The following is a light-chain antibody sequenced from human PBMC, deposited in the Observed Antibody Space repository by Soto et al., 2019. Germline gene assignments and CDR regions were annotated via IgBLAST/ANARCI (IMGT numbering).Light chain of an antibody. J-gene: IGLJ1*01. CDR3: SSYTTSNTRQTV. CDR1: SSDVGGYNY. V-gene: IGLV2-14*03. CDR2: GAS. Sequence: QSALTQPASVSGSPGQSITISCTGTSSDVGGYNYVSWYQHPPGKAPKLIIYGASNRPSGVSYRFSGSKSGNTASLTISGLQPEDEADYYCSSYTTSNTRQTVFGTGTKVTVL.